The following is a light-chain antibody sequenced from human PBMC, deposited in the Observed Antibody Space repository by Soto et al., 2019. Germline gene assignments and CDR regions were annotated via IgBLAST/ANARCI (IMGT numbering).Light chain of an antibody. CDR3: QHYRRHSDLT. J-gene: IGKJ4*01. V-gene: IGKV1-5*01. CDR1: QNINTW. Sequence: DIQMTQSPSTLSALVGDTVTITCRASQNINTWLAWYQQKPGKAPKFLIYDASSLDRGVPSRFSGDGSGTEFTLTISSLQPDDVGIYYCQHYRRHSDLTFGGGTRIEIK. CDR2: DAS.